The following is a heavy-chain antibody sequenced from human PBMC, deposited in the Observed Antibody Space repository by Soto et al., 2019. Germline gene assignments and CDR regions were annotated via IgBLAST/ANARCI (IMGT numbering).Heavy chain of an antibody. Sequence: QVRLQQWGAGLLEPSETLSLTCAVYDGSFTGYYWSWIRQPPGKGLEWIGEVNQSGGTKYTPSLQSRVTISLATSKKQFSMKLVSVTAADTAIYYCARCRNYHDRSEFDPWGQGTPVTVSS. V-gene: IGHV4-34*01. CDR2: VNQSGGT. CDR3: ARCRNYHDRSEFDP. J-gene: IGHJ5*02. D-gene: IGHD3-22*01. CDR1: DGSFTGYY.